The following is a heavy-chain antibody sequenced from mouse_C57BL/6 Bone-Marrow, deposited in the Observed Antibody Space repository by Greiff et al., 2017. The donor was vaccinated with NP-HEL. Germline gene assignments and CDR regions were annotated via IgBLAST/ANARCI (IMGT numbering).Heavy chain of an antibody. CDR3: VRRDYYGSSYSLDY. J-gene: IGHJ2*01. CDR1: GYTFTSYW. D-gene: IGHD1-1*01. V-gene: IGHV1-55*01. CDR2: IYPGSGGT. Sequence: QVQLQQPGAELVKPGASVKMSCKASGYTFTSYWITWVKQRPGQGLEWIGDIYPGSGGTNYNEKFKSKATLTVDTSSSTAYMQLSSLTSEDSAVYDCVRRDYYGSSYSLDYWGQGTTLTVSS.